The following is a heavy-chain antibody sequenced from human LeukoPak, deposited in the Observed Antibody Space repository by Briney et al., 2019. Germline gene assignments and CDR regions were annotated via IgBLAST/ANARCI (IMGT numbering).Heavy chain of an antibody. CDR1: GFTFSNYG. D-gene: IGHD6-6*01. CDR2: ISSSSSYI. Sequence: GGSLRLSCAASGFTFSNYGMSWVRQAPGKGLEWVSYISSSSSYIYYADSVKGRFTISRDNAKNSLYLQMNSLRAEDTAVYYCAKVLEQLVPDYWGQGTLVTVSS. V-gene: IGHV3-21*01. J-gene: IGHJ4*02. CDR3: AKVLEQLVPDY.